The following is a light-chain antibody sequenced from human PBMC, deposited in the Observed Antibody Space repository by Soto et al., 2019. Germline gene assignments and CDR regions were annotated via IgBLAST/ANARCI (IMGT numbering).Light chain of an antibody. CDR2: GAS. CDR3: QQYNNWPLLT. Sequence: EIMVTQSPATLSGSPGERATLSCRASQSVNNNLAWYQQKPGQAPRLLIYGASTRATGIPARFGGSGYGTEFTLTISSLQSEDFAIYYCQQYNNWPLLTFGGGTKVEIK. CDR1: QSVNNN. J-gene: IGKJ4*01. V-gene: IGKV3-15*01.